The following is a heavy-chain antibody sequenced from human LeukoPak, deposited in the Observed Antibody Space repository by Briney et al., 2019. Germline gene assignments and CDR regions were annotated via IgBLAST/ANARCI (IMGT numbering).Heavy chain of an antibody. CDR2: INPNSGGT. V-gene: IGHV1-2*02. D-gene: IGHD2-15*01. J-gene: IGHJ4*02. CDR3: ARSGDIVVVVAADGFDY. CDR1: GYTFTSYG. Sequence: ASVKVSCKASGYTFTSYGISWVRQAPGQGLEWMGWINPNSGGTNYAQKFQGRVTMTRDTSISTAYMELSRLRSDDTAVYYCARSGDIVVVVAADGFDYWGQGTLVTVSS.